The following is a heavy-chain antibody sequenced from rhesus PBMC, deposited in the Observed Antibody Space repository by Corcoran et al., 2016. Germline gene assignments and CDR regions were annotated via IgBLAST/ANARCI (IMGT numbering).Heavy chain of an antibody. CDR1: GFTFSNYG. CDR2: ISYAGDDT. D-gene: IGHD6S26*01. Sequence: EVQLVESGGGLVQPGGSLRLSCAASGFTFSNYGMSWVRQAPGKGLEWVSYISYAGDDTHYADSVEGRFTISRDNSKNTLSLQMNSLRPEDTAVYFCAKAAYTSGWSFDYWGQGVLVTVSS. V-gene: IGHV3S5*01. J-gene: IGHJ4*01. CDR3: AKAAYTSGWSFDY.